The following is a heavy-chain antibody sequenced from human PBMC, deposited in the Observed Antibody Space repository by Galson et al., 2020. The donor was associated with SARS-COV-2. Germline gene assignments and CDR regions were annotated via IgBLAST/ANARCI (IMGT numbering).Heavy chain of an antibody. D-gene: IGHD3-10*02. CDR1: GFTFSIYG. V-gene: IGHV3-21*01. CDR2: ISTSSDYI. CDR3: AMDASWAMFAMDV. J-gene: IGHJ6*02. Sequence: GGSLRLSCAVSGFTFSIYGMSWVRQAPGKGLEWVSSISTSSDYIYYADSVKGRFTISRDNAKNSLYLQMNSLTAEETALYYCAMDASWAMFAMDVWGQGTTVTVSS.